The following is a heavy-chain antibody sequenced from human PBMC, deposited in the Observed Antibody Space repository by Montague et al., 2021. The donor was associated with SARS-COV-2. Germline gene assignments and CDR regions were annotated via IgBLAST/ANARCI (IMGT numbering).Heavy chain of an antibody. CDR2: IWYDGSNK. Sequence: SLRLSCAASGFTFSSYGMHWVRQAPGKGLEWVAVIWYDGSNKYYADSVKGRFTLSRDNSKNTLYLQMNSLRAEDTAVYYCARDYPRGDILTVYYYYMDVWGKGTTVTVSS. V-gene: IGHV3-33*01. D-gene: IGHD3-9*01. CDR3: ARDYPRGDILTVYYYYMDV. CDR1: GFTFSSYG. J-gene: IGHJ6*03.